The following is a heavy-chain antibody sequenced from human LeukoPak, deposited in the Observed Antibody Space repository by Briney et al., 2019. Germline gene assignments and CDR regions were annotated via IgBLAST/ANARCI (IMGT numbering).Heavy chain of an antibody. V-gene: IGHV3-23*01. Sequence: GGSLRLSCAASGFTFSSYSMSWVRQAPGKGLEWVSAVSGSGGSTYYADSVKGRFTISRDNSKNTLYLQMNSLRAEDTAVYYCAKRPEGYYSSTSCPPDYWGQGTLVTVSS. CDR1: GFTFSSYS. J-gene: IGHJ4*02. CDR3: AKRPEGYYSSTSCPPDY. CDR2: VSGSGGST. D-gene: IGHD2-2*01.